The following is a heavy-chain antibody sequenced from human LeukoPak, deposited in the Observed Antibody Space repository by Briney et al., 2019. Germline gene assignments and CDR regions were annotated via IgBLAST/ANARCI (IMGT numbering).Heavy chain of an antibody. V-gene: IGHV4-59*08. CDR1: GGSISSYY. CDR3: ARLSSTLYYSMDV. D-gene: IGHD6-6*01. Sequence: SETLSLTCAVSGGSISSYYWTWIRQPPGKGLEWVGYIQNSAIYRAKIKSSPSLQSRVSLSIDTSKNQVSLTVNSVIAADTAVYYCARLSSTLYYSMDVWGPGTAVTVSS. CDR2: IQNSAIYRAKI. J-gene: IGHJ6*02.